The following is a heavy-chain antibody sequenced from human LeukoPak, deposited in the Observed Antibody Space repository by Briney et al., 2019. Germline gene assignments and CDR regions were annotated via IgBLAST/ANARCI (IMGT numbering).Heavy chain of an antibody. CDR1: GFTFANHA. CDR3: VREDTPATTNY. Sequence: GGSLRLSCAASGFTFANHAMSWVRQTPGKGLEWVSAISGGGDITYYADSVTGRFTISRDNSKDTLFLQMHSLRPGDTAVYYCVREDTPATTNYWGQGTLVTISS. V-gene: IGHV3-23*01. J-gene: IGHJ4*02. D-gene: IGHD2-8*01. CDR2: ISGGGDIT.